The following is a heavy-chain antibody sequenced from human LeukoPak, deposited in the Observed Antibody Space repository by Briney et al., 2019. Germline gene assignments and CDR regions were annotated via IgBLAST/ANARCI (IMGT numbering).Heavy chain of an antibody. CDR1: GYSFTSYW. Sequence: GESLKISCKGSGYSFTSYWIGWVRQLPGKGLEWLGIIYPGDSDTRYSPSFQGQVTISADKSISTAYLQWSSLKASDTAMYYCARHGSYYYYYYGMDVWGQGTAVTVSS. J-gene: IGHJ6*02. CDR3: ARHGSYYYYYYGMDV. V-gene: IGHV5-51*01. CDR2: IYPGDSDT.